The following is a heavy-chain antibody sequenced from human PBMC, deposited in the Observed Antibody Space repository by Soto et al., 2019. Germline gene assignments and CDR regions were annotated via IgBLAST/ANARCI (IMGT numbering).Heavy chain of an antibody. V-gene: IGHV3-23*01. CDR2: ISGSGGTT. Sequence: EVQLLESGGGLVQPGGSLRLSCGGSGFTFNSYAMTWVRQAPGKGLESVSAISGSGGTTYYANSVKGRFTISRDQSKDTLYLQMNSLRAEDTAIYYCAKDRHYGSGTYSDSYLDYWGKGTLVTVSS. J-gene: IGHJ4*02. D-gene: IGHD3-10*01. CDR3: AKDRHYGSGTYSDSYLDY. CDR1: GFTFNSYA.